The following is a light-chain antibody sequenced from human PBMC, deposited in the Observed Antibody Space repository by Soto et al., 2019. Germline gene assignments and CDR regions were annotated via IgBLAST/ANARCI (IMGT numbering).Light chain of an antibody. CDR1: QSVSSN. J-gene: IGKJ4*01. V-gene: IGKV3-11*01. CDR3: QQRSNWPLT. CDR2: DAS. Sequence: EVVMTQSPATLSASPGARAPLSCRARQSVSSNLAWYQQKPGQAPRLLIYDASNRATGIPARFSGSGSGTDFTLTISSLEPEDFAVYYCQQRSNWPLTFGGGTKVDIK.